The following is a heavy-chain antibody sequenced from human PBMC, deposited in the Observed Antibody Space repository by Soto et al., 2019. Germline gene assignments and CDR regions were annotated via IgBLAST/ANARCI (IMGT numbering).Heavy chain of an antibody. CDR2: INPSGGST. CDR3: ARALRGGSSSGETDYSYYRRDV. J-gene: IGHJ6*02. CDR1: GYTSTSYY. V-gene: IGHV1-46*01. D-gene: IGHD6-6*01. Sequence: AAVTVSCTSSGYTSTSYYMHWVRQAPGQGLEWMGIINPSGGSTSYAQKFQGRVTMTRDTSTRTVYMELSSLRSEETAVYYCARALRGGSSSGETDYSYYRRDVGG.